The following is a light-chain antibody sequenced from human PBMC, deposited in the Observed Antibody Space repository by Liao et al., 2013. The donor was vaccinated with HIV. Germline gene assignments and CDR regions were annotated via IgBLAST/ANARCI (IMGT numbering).Light chain of an antibody. V-gene: IGLV3-1*01. J-gene: IGLJ2*01. CDR2: QDT. Sequence: SYELTQSPSVSVSPGQTASITCSGYNLGHKYACWYQQKPGQSPVLVIYQDTKRPSGIPDRFSGSNSGNTATLTISGTQAMDEADYYCQAWDSSTAHVVFGGGTKLTVL. CDR1: NLGHKY. CDR3: QAWDSSTAHVV.